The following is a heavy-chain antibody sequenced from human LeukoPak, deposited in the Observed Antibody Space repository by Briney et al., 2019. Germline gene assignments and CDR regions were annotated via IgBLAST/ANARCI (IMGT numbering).Heavy chain of an antibody. CDR2: VSYTGRT. J-gene: IGHJ3*01. CDR1: GGSLSGHY. D-gene: IGHD3-22*01. Sequence: SDTLSLTCTVSGGSLSGHYWSWTRQPPGKRLEWIGYVSYTGRTKYNPSLQSRVTISIDTSKSQFSLNLTSVTSADTAVYSCARLLDNDISGESDTFDVWGQGTTASVSS. V-gene: IGHV4-59*07. CDR3: ARLLDNDISGESDTFDV.